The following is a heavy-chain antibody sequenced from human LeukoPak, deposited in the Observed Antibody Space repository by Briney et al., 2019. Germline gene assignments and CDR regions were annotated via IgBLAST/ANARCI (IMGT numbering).Heavy chain of an antibody. CDR2: INSGSSDK. CDR1: GFTFSLYA. CDR3: ARDTYEPGLIDF. D-gene: IGHD3-3*01. V-gene: IGHV3-21*05. Sequence: GGSLRLSCAASGFTFSLYAMNWVRQAPGEGLEWVSYINSGSSDKHYTESVRGRFTISRDNAKKTLYLQMNSLRAEDTAVYYCARDTYEPGLIDFRGQGTLVSISS. J-gene: IGHJ4*02.